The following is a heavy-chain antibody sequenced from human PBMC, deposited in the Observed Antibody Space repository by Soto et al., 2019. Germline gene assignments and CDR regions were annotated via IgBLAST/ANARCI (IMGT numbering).Heavy chain of an antibody. CDR3: EKDRACSGGSCYYDSCDYVGDAFDI. V-gene: IGHV3-23*01. CDR1: GFTFSSYA. CDR2: ISGSGGST. Sequence: EVQLLESGGGLVQPGGSLRLSCAASGFTFSSYAMSWVRQAPGKGLEWVSAISGSGGSTYYADSVKGRFTISRDNPKNTLHLQIDRLRAEDTAVYYCEKDRACSGGSCYYDSCDYVGDAFDIWGQGTMVTVSS. D-gene: IGHD2-15*01. J-gene: IGHJ3*02.